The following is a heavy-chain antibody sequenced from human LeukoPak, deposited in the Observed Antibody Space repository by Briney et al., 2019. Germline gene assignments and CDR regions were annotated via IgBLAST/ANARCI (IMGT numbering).Heavy chain of an antibody. CDR1: GFTFSSYA. CDR3: AKDVWQQLAFDY. D-gene: IGHD6-13*01. CDR2: ISGSGGST. Sequence: GGSLRLSCAASGFTFSSYAMSWVRQAPGKGLEWVSAISGSGGSTYYADSVKGRFTTSRDNSKNTLYLQMNSLRAEDTAVYYCAKDVWQQLAFDYWGQGTLVTVSS. V-gene: IGHV3-23*01. J-gene: IGHJ4*02.